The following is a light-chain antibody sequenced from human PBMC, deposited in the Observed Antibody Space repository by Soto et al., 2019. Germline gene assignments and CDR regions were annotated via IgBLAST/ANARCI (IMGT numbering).Light chain of an antibody. CDR1: SGHSSYA. Sequence: QLVLTQSPSASASLGASVKLTCTLSSGHSSYAIAWHQQQLEKGPRSLMKLDSDGSHTKGDARPDRLSGSSSGAERYLTISSLQCEDEADYYCQTWGTGIHVVFGGGTKLTVL. CDR2: LDSDGSH. J-gene: IGLJ2*01. CDR3: QTWGTGIHVV. V-gene: IGLV4-69*01.